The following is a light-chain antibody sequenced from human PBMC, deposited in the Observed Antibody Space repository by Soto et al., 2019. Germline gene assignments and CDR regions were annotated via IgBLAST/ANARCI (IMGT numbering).Light chain of an antibody. J-gene: IGLJ3*02. Sequence: QSVLTQPPSPSGTPGQRVIISCSGSSSNIGSNTVNWYQQLPGTAPKLLIYNNNQRPSGVPARFSGSKSGTSASLAISGLQSEDEADYYCAAWDDSLNGVVFGGGTKLTVL. V-gene: IGLV1-44*01. CDR3: AAWDDSLNGVV. CDR1: SSNIGSNT. CDR2: NNN.